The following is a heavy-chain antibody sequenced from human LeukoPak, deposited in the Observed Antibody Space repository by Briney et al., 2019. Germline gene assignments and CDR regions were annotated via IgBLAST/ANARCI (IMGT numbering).Heavy chain of an antibody. V-gene: IGHV4-34*01. CDR2: INHSGST. D-gene: IGHD4-11*01. J-gene: IGHJ5*02. Sequence: SETLSLTCAVYGGSFSGYYWSWIRQPPGKGLEWIGEINHSGSTNCNPSLKSRVTISVDTSKNQFSLKLSSVTAADTAVYYCARAHDYRSTLRFDPWGQGTLVTVSS. CDR3: ARAHDYRSTLRFDP. CDR1: GGSFSGYY.